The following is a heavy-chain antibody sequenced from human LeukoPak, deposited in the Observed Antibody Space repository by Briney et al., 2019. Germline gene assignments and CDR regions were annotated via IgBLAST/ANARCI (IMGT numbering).Heavy chain of an antibody. CDR2: INPNSGGT. CDR1: GYTFTGYY. Sequence: ASVKVSCKASGYTFTGYYMHWVRQAPGQGLEWMGWINPNSGGTNYAQKFQGRVTMTRDTSISTAYMELSSLRSEDTAVYYCARDDRDGYNYFDYWGQGTLVTVSS. CDR3: ARDDRDGYNYFDY. D-gene: IGHD5-24*01. V-gene: IGHV1-2*02. J-gene: IGHJ4*02.